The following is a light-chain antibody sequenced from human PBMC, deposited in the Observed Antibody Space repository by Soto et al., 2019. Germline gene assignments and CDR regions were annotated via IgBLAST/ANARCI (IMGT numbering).Light chain of an antibody. Sequence: IQLTQSPYSLSASGGDSATIKCRARQRCXTFIRWCQQEPGKAPKLLXYAASTLQRGGPSRLSGSGSGTEFTLTISSLQPDDFATYYCQQYKSYSGTFGQGTKVDIK. CDR2: AAS. J-gene: IGKJ1*01. V-gene: IGKV1-9*01. CDR1: QRCXTF. CDR3: QQYKSYSGT.